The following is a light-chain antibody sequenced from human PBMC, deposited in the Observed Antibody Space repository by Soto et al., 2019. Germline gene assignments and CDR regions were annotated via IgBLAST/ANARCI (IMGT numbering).Light chain of an antibody. V-gene: IGKV3-15*01. CDR1: QSVSVN. J-gene: IGKJ3*01. Sequence: EIVMTQSPGTLSVSPGERATLSCRASQSVSVNLAWYQQKPGQAPSLLIYGVSTRATGIPARFSGSESGTEFTLTISSLQSEDFAVYYCQKYNDWPFTFGPGTKVDIK. CDR2: GVS. CDR3: QKYNDWPFT.